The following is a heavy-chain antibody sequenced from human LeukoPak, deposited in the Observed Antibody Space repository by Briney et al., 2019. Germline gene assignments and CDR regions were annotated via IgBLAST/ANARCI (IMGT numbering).Heavy chain of an antibody. Sequence: PSETLSPTCTVSGDSISSGSHYWSWIRQPAGKGLEWIGRIYTSGSTNYNPSLRSRVTISVDTSKNQFSLKRRSMTAADTAVYYCARVGVGDTTLDYWGQGTLVTVSS. CDR2: IYTSGST. V-gene: IGHV4-61*02. CDR3: ARVGVGDTTLDY. CDR1: GDSISSGSHY. J-gene: IGHJ4*02. D-gene: IGHD1-26*01.